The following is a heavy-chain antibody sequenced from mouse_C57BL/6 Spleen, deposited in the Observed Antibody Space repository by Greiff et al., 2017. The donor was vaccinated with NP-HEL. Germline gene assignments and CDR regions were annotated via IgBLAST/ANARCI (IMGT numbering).Heavy chain of an antibody. CDR2: IYPGSGST. Sequence: QVQLQQPGAELVKPGASVKMSCKASGYTFTSYWIPWVKQRPGHGLEWIGDIYPGSGSTNYNEKFKSKATLTVATSSSTAYMQLISVTCEDSAGDDGARLGRQAGFADWGKGALVTVAA. CDR1: GYTFTSYW. D-gene: IGHD3-2*01. CDR3: ARLGRQAGFAD. J-gene: IGHJ3*01. V-gene: IGHV1-55*01.